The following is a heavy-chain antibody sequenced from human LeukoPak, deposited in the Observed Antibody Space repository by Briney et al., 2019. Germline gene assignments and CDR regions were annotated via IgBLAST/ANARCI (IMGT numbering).Heavy chain of an antibody. CDR1: GYTFTSYG. V-gene: IGHV1-2*02. Sequence: ASVKVSCKASGYTFTSYGISWVRQAPGQGREWMGWINPNSGGTNYAQKFQGRVTMTRDTSISTAYMELSRLRSDDTAVYYRARDWHDFWSGYYTGIHDYWGQGTLVTVSS. CDR3: ARDWHDFWSGYYTGIHDY. J-gene: IGHJ4*02. D-gene: IGHD3-3*01. CDR2: INPNSGGT.